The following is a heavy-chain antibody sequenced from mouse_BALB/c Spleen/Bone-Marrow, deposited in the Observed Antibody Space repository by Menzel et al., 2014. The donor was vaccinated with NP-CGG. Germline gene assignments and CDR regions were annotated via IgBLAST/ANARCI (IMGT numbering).Heavy chain of an antibody. D-gene: IGHD2-14*01. Sequence: QVKLQQSGPELVKPGASVKMSCKASGYTFTSYFIHWVKQRPGQGLEWIGWIYPGDGSTKYNEKFKGKTTLTADKSSSTAYMLLSSLTSEDSAIFFCACYRYDEYFDVWGAGTTVTVSS. V-gene: IGHV1S56*01. CDR3: ACYRYDEYFDV. CDR2: IYPGDGST. CDR1: GYTFTSYF. J-gene: IGHJ1*01.